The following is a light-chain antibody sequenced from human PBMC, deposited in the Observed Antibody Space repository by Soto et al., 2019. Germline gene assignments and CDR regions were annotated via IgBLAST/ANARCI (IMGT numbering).Light chain of an antibody. CDR2: KAS. Sequence: DIQMTQSPSSLSASVVDRVTITCLASQSITGYLNWYQQKPGKAPKLLIYKASTLKSGVPSRFSGSGSGTEFTLTISSLQPDDFATYYCQHYNSYSEAFGQGTRLEIK. CDR3: QHYNSYSEA. J-gene: IGKJ5*01. V-gene: IGKV1-5*03. CDR1: QSITGY.